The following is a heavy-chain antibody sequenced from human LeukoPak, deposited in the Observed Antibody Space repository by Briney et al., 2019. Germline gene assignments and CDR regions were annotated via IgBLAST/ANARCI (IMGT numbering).Heavy chain of an antibody. Sequence: GGSLRLSCAASGFDFSSFSMSWVRQAPGKGLEWVANLKEDRTEEEYLDSVKGRFTIFRDNAKNSLDLQMNSLRAEDTAAYYCAKSGSYLVSLGYFDYWGQGTLVTVSS. CDR3: AKSGSYLVSLGYFDY. J-gene: IGHJ4*02. CDR2: LKEDRTEE. D-gene: IGHD3-16*01. V-gene: IGHV3-7*03. CDR1: GFDFSSFS.